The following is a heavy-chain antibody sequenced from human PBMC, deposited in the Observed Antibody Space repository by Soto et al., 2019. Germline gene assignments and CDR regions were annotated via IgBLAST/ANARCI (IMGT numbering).Heavy chain of an antibody. CDR3: AKDIRWLNYYGMDV. CDR1: GFTFSSYG. CDR2: MSYDGSNK. J-gene: IGHJ6*02. D-gene: IGHD3-22*01. V-gene: IGHV3-30*18. Sequence: GGSLRLSCAASGFTFSSYGMHWVRQAPGKGLEWVAVMSYDGSNKYYADSVKGRFTISRDNSKNTLYLQMNSLRAEDTAVYYCAKDIRWLNYYGMDVWGQGTTVTVSS.